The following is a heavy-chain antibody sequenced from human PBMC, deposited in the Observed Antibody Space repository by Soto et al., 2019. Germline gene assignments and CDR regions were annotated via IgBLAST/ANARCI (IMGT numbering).Heavy chain of an antibody. CDR1: GFTFSSDA. V-gene: IGHV3-30-3*01. CDR2: ISYDGSNK. Sequence: PGGSLRLSCAASGFTFSSDAMHWVRQAPGKGLEWVAVISYDGSNKYYADSVKGRFTISRDNSKNTLYLQMNSLRAEDTAVYYCARTSKGLLDYWGQGTLVPVSS. CDR3: ARTSKGLLDY. J-gene: IGHJ4*02.